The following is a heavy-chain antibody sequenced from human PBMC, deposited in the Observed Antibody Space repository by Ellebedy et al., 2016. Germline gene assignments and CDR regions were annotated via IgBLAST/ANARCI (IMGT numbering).Heavy chain of an antibody. Sequence: GGSLRLSCAASGFTFSTYSMNWVRQAPGKGLEWVSVLYSGGTIYYADSVKGRFTISRDNVKNSLYLQMDSLRVEDTAMYYCARARIDYWGHGTLVTVSS. CDR2: LYSGGTI. J-gene: IGHJ4*01. CDR3: ARARIDY. CDR1: GFTFSTYS. V-gene: IGHV3-66*01.